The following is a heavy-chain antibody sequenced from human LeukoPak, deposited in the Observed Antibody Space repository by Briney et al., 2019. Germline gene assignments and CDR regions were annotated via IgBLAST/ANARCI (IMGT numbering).Heavy chain of an antibody. CDR3: AHNLFGRRDGSFDY. J-gene: IGHJ4*02. CDR1: GLSLSTSGVG. Sequence: SGPTVVKPTQTLTLTCTFSGLSLSTSGVGVGWIRQPPGKALEWLALIYWDDDKRYSPSLKSRLTITKDTSKNQVVLTMTNMDPVDTATYYCAHNLFGRRDGSFDYWGQGTLVTVSS. CDR2: IYWDDDK. V-gene: IGHV2-5*02. D-gene: IGHD5-24*01.